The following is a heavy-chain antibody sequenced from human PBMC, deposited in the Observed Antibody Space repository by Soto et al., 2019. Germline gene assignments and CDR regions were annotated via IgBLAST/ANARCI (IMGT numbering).Heavy chain of an antibody. Sequence: GGSLRLSCAASGFTFSSYAMSWVRQAPGKGLEWVSAISGSGGSTYYADSVKGRFTISRDNSKNTLYLQMNSLRAEDTAVYYCAKDQGGYDFWSGYLFMDVCGKGTTVTVSS. J-gene: IGHJ6*04. V-gene: IGHV3-23*01. CDR2: ISGSGGST. CDR3: AKDQGGYDFWSGYLFMDV. D-gene: IGHD3-3*01. CDR1: GFTFSSYA.